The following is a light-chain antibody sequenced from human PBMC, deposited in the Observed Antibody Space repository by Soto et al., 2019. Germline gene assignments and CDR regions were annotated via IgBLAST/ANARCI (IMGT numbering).Light chain of an antibody. Sequence: QPVLTQPPSASGSPGQSVTISCTGTSSDVGGYNYVSWYQQHPGKAPQLMIYDVSRRPSGVPDRFSGSKSGNTASLTVSGLQAEDEADYYCSSYANSNNLVFGGGTKLTVL. J-gene: IGLJ2*01. V-gene: IGLV2-8*01. CDR2: DVS. CDR3: SSYANSNNLV. CDR1: SSDVGGYNY.